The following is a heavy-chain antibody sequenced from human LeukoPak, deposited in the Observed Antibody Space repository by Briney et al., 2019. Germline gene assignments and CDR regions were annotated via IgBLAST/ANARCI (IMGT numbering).Heavy chain of an antibody. CDR3: ARWTYSSNWYPDY. J-gene: IGHJ4*02. CDR2: INSDGSST. D-gene: IGHD6-13*01. Sequence: GGSLRLACAAYGFTLSTYWMYWVRQAPGKGLVWVSRINSDGSSTTYADSVKGRFTISRDNAKNTLYLQMNSLRAEDTAVYHCARWTYSSNWYPDYWGQGTLVTVSS. CDR1: GFTLSTYW. V-gene: IGHV3-74*01.